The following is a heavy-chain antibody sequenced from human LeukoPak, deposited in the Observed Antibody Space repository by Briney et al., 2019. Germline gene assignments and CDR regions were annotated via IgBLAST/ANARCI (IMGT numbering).Heavy chain of an antibody. CDR3: ARADYYYDSSGYTYLFDY. D-gene: IGHD3-22*01. CDR2: IYYSGSI. Sequence: SETLSLTCAVSGYSISSSNWCGWIRQPPGKGLEWIGYIYYSGSIYYNPSLKSRVTMSVDTSKNQFSLNLSSVTAADTAVYYCARADYYYDSSGYTYLFDYWGQGILVTVSS. J-gene: IGHJ4*02. CDR1: GYSISSSNW. V-gene: IGHV4-28*05.